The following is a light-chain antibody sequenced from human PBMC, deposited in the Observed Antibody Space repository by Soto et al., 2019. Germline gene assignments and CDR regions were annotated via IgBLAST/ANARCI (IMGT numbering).Light chain of an antibody. V-gene: IGLV2-11*01. CDR1: SSDVGGYDY. J-gene: IGLJ3*02. CDR3: CSYGGYFWV. Sequence: QSVLTQPRSVSGSPGQSVTISCTGTSSDVGGYDYVSWFQHHPGKVPKLMIYDVTKRPSGVPDRFSASKSGNTASLTISGLHAEDEADYYCCSYGGYFWVFGGGTKLTVL. CDR2: DVT.